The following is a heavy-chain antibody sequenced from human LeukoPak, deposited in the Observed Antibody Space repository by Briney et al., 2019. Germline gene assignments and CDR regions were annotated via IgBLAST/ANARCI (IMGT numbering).Heavy chain of an antibody. J-gene: IGHJ4*02. V-gene: IGHV3-73*01. Sequence: GGSLRLSCAASGFTFSDSAFHWVRQASGKGLEWVGRIRSKPNNYATAYSASVKGRFTISRDDSKNTAYLQMNSLDTEDTAMYYCTRHLIGATPFDYWGQGTLVSVSS. D-gene: IGHD4/OR15-4a*01. CDR2: IRSKPNNYAT. CDR1: GFTFSDSA. CDR3: TRHLIGATPFDY.